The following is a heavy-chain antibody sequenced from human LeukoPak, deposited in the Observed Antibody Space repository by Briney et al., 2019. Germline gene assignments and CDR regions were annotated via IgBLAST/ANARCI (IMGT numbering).Heavy chain of an antibody. D-gene: IGHD5-12*01. V-gene: IGHV3-23*01. CDR1: GFTSTNYA. Sequence: GGSLRLSCAASGFTSTNYAMNWDRQAPGKGLEWVSVLIGSSGSTDYADSVKGRLTISRDKSKNTLFLQMNSLRAEDTAIYFCAKGAYDYIEMGYFDSWGQGTLVTVSS. CDR2: LIGSSGST. CDR3: AKGAYDYIEMGYFDS. J-gene: IGHJ4*02.